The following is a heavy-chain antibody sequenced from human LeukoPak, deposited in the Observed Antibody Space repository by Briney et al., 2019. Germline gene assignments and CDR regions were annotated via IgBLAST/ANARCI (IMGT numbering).Heavy chain of an antibody. Sequence: ASVKVSCKASGYTFTSYDINWVRQATGQGLEWMGWMNPDSGNTGYAQKFQGRVTITRNTSISTAYMELSSLRSEDTAVYYCARAPRITMVRGVIYWFDPWGQGTLVTVSS. CDR2: MNPDSGNT. CDR1: GYTFTSYD. D-gene: IGHD3-10*01. V-gene: IGHV1-8*03. J-gene: IGHJ5*02. CDR3: ARAPRITMVRGVIYWFDP.